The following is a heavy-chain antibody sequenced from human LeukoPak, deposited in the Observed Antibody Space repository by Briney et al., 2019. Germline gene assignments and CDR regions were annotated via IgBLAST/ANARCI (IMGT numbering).Heavy chain of an antibody. J-gene: IGHJ4*02. CDR3: AKDMGGYNYFDY. D-gene: IGHD5-12*01. V-gene: IGHV3-9*01. Sequence: GRSLRLSCAASGFTFDGYAMHWVRQAPGKGLEWVSGISWNSGSIGYADSVKGRFTISRDNAKNSLYLQMNSLRAEDTALYYCAKDMGGYNYFDYWGQGTLVTVSS. CDR1: GFTFDGYA. CDR2: ISWNSGSI.